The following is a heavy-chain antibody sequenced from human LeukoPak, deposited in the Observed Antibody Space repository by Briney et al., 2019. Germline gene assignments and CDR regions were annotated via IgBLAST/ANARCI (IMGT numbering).Heavy chain of an antibody. CDR1: GFTFSSYT. CDR3: ARAGTGILLWFGDRSDY. CDR2: ISSSSSYT. V-gene: IGHV3-21*01. D-gene: IGHD3-10*01. Sequence: GGSLRLSCAASGFTFSSYTMNWVRQAPGKGLEWDSSISSSSSYTYYADSVKGRFTISRDNAKKSLYLQMNSLRAEDTAVYYCARAGTGILLWFGDRSDYWGQGTLVTVSS. J-gene: IGHJ4*02.